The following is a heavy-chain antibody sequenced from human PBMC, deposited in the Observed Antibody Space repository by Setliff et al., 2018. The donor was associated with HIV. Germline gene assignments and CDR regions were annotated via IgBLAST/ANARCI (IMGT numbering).Heavy chain of an antibody. CDR1: GFTFSDYY. CDR2: IGSLGDK. CDR3: ARDRGYDLDYFDY. Sequence: LRLSCTASGFTFSDYYMSWIRQAPGKGLEWVSYIGSLGDKEYADSVKGRFTISRDNARKSVYLQIDSLRAEDTAVYYCARDRGYDLDYFDYWGQGTLVTVSS. J-gene: IGHJ4*02. V-gene: IGHV3-11*05. D-gene: IGHD5-12*01.